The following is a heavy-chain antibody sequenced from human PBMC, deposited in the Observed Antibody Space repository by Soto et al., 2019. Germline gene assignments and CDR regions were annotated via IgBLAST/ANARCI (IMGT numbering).Heavy chain of an antibody. CDR1: GGTFSDYT. CDR2: IIPFLGSS. V-gene: IGHV1-69*01. J-gene: IGHJ6*02. D-gene: IGHD6-6*01. CDR3: AAKEYRSSSTNCFYNYGIDI. Sequence: QVQLVQSGAEVKRPGSSVKVSCRASGGTFSDYTFSWVRQAPGQGLEWLGGIIPFLGSSKEAHNFQPRGAFSASESTATAFMDLGSLRSGDTAVYYCAAKEYRSSSTNCFYNYGIDIWGQGTTVTVSS.